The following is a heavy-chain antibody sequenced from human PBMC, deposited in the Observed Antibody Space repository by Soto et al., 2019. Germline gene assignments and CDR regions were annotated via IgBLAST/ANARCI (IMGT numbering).Heavy chain of an antibody. D-gene: IGHD3-16*02. CDR1: GGSISSSNYY. J-gene: IGHJ4*02. CDR3: ASDDSSPHYRY. CDR2: IYYSGST. V-gene: IGHV4-39*02. Sequence: QLQLQESGPGLVKPSETLSLTCTVSGGSISSSNYYWGWIRQPPGKGLEWIGTIYYSGSTYYNPSRKSRVTITVDTSKNHCSLKLRSVTAADTAMYYCASDDSSPHYRYWSQGTLVNVSS.